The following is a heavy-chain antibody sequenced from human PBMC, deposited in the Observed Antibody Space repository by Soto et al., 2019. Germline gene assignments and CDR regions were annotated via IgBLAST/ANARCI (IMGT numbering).Heavy chain of an antibody. CDR2: INGANGDT. D-gene: IGHD3-10*01. V-gene: IGHV1-3*01. Sequence: GASVKVSCKAAGYTFTAYPVHWVRQAPGQRLEWMGWINGANGDTGYSQKFQGRVTVTRATSANTVYMELSSLTSEDTAVYYCARKDDYGAGIYYFGHWGQGTLVTVSS. CDR3: ARKDDYGAGIYYFGH. J-gene: IGHJ4*02. CDR1: GYTFTAYP.